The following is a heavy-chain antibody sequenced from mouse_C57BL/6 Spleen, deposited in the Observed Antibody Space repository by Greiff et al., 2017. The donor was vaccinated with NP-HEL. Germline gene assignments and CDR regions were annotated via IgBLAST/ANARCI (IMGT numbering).Heavy chain of an antibody. V-gene: IGHV1-69*01. D-gene: IGHD2-1*01. CDR2: IDPSDSYT. CDR1: GYTFTSYW. Sequence: QVQLQQPGAELVMPGASVKLSCKASGYTFTSYWMHWVKQRPGQGLEWIGEIDPSDSYTNYNQKFQGKSTLTVDKSSTTAYLQLSSLTSEDSAVYYCARGGNYWAYWGQGTLVTVSA. J-gene: IGHJ3*01. CDR3: ARGGNYWAY.